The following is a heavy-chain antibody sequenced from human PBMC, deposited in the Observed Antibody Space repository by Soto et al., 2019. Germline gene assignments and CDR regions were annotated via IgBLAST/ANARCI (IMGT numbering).Heavy chain of an antibody. D-gene: IGHD6-6*01. V-gene: IGHV3-30-3*01. J-gene: IGHJ5*02. Sequence: GGSLSLSCAASGFTFSSYSMHWVRQAPGKGLEWVAVISYDGSNKYYADSVKGRFTISRDNSKNTLYLQMNSLRAEDTAVYYCARDGYEYSSSPTKPGNNWFDPWGQGTLVTVSS. CDR1: GFTFSSYS. CDR2: ISYDGSNK. CDR3: ARDGYEYSSSPTKPGNNWFDP.